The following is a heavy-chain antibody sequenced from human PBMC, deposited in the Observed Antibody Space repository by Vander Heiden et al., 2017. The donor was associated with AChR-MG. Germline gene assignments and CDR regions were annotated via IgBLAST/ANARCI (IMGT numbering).Heavy chain of an antibody. CDR3: ARGRGWGKIRITIFGVVKTLMDY. J-gene: IGHJ4*02. CDR2: MNPNSGNT. D-gene: IGHD3-3*01. Sequence: QVQLVQSGAEVKKPGASVKVSCKASGYTFTSYDINWVRQATGQGLEWMGWMNPNSGNTGYAQKSQGRVTMTRNTSISTANMELSSLGSEDTAVYYWARGRGWGKIRITIFGVVKTLMDYWGQGTLVTVSS. CDR1: GYTFTSYD. V-gene: IGHV1-8*01.